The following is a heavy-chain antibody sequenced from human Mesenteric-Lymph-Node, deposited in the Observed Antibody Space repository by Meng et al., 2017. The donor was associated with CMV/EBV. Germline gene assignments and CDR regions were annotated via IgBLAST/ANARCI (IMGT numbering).Heavy chain of an antibody. CDR1: GGTFSSYA. CDR2: INPNTGDT. CDR3: ARVDDSSGYYVGGG. D-gene: IGHD3-22*01. Sequence: ASVKVSCKASGGTFSSYAISWVRQAPGQGLEWMGRINPNTGDTNYAQKFQGRVTLTRDTSITTAYMELTGLTSDDTAVYYCARVDDSSGYYVGGGWGQGTLVTVSS. V-gene: IGHV1-2*06. J-gene: IGHJ4*02.